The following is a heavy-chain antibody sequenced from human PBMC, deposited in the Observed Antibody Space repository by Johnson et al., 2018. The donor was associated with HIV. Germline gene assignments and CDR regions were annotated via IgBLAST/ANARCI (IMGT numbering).Heavy chain of an antibody. J-gene: IGHJ3*02. CDR1: GFTFSSYG. CDR2: ISSSGAGI. CDR3: ARSNAFDI. Sequence: VQLVESGGGVVQPGGSLRLSCAASGFTFSSYGMHWVRQVPGKGLECVAYISSSGAGIYYADSVRGRLTVSRDNAKDSLFLQMNSLRAEDTAVYYCARSNAFDIWGQGTMVTVSS. V-gene: IGHV3-48*04.